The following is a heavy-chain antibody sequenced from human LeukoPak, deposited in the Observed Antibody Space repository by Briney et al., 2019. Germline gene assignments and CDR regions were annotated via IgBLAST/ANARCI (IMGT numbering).Heavy chain of an antibody. CDR2: IYPGDSDT. J-gene: IGHJ6*02. CDR3: ARRPTHYYGMDV. CDR1: GYSFTSYW. V-gene: IGHV5-51*01. Sequence: GESLKISCKGSGYSFTSYWVAWVRQMPGKGLEWMGIIYPGDSDTRYSPSFQGQVSISADKSITTAYLQWSSLKASDTAIYYCARRPTHYYGMDVWGQGTTVTVSS. D-gene: IGHD2-15*01.